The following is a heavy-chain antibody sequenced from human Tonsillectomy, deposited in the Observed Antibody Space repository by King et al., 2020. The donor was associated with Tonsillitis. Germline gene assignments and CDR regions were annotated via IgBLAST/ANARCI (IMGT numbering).Heavy chain of an antibody. J-gene: IGHJ4*02. Sequence: VQLQESGPGLVKPSETLSLTCTVSGGSISSYYWSWVRQPPGKGLEWMGYVYNSGSTDYNPSLKSRVTISVDTSKNQFSLKLSSVTAADTAVYYCARGNFGYSYGYWGQGTLVTVSS. CDR1: GGSISSYY. D-gene: IGHD5-18*01. CDR2: VYNSGST. V-gene: IGHV4-59*01. CDR3: ARGNFGYSYGY.